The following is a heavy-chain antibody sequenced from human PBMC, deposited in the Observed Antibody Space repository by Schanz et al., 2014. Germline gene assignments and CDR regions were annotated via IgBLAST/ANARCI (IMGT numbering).Heavy chain of an antibody. CDR2: IIPVLNIA. Sequence: QLQLVQSGAEVKKPGSSVKVSCKLSGGTFSSYTISWMRQAPGQGLEWMGKIIPVLNIATYAQRFQGRVSITADTSTNTAYMELSSLTSEDTAVYYCARSGSSNWYFFDYWGQGTLVTVSS. CDR3: ARSGSSNWYFFDY. D-gene: IGHD6-13*01. CDR1: GGTFSSYT. V-gene: IGHV1-69*02. J-gene: IGHJ4*02.